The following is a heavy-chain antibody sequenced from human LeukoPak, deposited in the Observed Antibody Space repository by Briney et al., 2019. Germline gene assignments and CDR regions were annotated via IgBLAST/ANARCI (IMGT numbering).Heavy chain of an antibody. Sequence: PSETLSLTCTVSGGSISSYYWSWIRQPAGKGLEWIGRIYTSGSTNYNPSLKSRVTMSVDTSKNQFSLKPSSVTAADTAVYYCARDLGRIAVAGNWFDPWGQGTLVTVSS. J-gene: IGHJ5*02. V-gene: IGHV4-4*07. CDR1: GGSISSYY. CDR3: ARDLGRIAVAGNWFDP. CDR2: IYTSGST. D-gene: IGHD6-19*01.